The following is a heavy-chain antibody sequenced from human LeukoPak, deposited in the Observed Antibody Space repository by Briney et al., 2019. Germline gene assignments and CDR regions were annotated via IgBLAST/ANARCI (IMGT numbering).Heavy chain of an antibody. J-gene: IGHJ1*01. D-gene: IGHD6-13*01. CDR3: ARRLAAAGRRNEYFQD. CDR1: GDSISSKTNY. Sequence: PSETLSLTCTVSGDSISSKTNYWGWFRQPPGRGLEGIGSIFFGGSTHNNPSLKSPVTISPDTSKTQFAPKLSSVTAPDTADYYCARRLAAAGRRNEYFQDWGQGTLVTVSP. V-gene: IGHV4-39*01. CDR2: IFFGGST.